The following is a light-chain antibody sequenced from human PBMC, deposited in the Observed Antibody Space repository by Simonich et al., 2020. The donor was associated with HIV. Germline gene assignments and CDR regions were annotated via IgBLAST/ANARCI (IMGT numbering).Light chain of an antibody. Sequence: DIVMTQTPLSLSVTPGKPASISCKSTQSLLTSDGKIFLYWYLKKPGQSPQLLIYEVSSLFSGVPDRFSGSGSGTDFTLKISRVEAEDVGVYYCLQGLQPPITFGQGTRLEIK. CDR1: QSLLTSDGKIF. CDR3: LQGLQPPIT. CDR2: EVS. V-gene: IGKV2-29*02. J-gene: IGKJ5*01.